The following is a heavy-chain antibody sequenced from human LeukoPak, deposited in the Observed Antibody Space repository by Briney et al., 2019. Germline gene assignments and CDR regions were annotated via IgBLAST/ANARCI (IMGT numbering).Heavy chain of an antibody. V-gene: IGHV3-30*18. CDR1: GFTFSTYV. J-gene: IGHJ4*02. CDR2: VSSDGTNK. Sequence: GGSLRLSCAASGFTFSTYVMSWVRQAPGKGLEWVAVVSSDGTNKYYADSVKGRFTISRDNSKNTLYLQMNSLRAEDTAVYYCAKGGSSGWFDYFDYWGQGTLVTVSS. CDR3: AKGGSSGWFDYFDY. D-gene: IGHD6-19*01.